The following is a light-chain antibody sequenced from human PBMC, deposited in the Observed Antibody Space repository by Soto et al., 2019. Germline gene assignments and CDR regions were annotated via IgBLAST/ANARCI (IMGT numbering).Light chain of an antibody. V-gene: IGLV1-44*01. J-gene: IGLJ2*01. CDR1: RSNIGSNT. CDR3: AAWDDSLNGYVV. CDR2: TNN. Sequence: QSVLTQPPSASVTPGQRVPISWSGSRSNIGSNTVNWYQQVPGTAPKLLIYTNNQRPSGVPDRFSGSKSGTSASLANCGLQSEDKADYYGAAWDDSLNGYVVFGGGTKLTVL.